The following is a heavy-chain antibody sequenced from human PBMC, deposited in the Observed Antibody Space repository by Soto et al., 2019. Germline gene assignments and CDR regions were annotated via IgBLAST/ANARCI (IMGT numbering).Heavy chain of an antibody. J-gene: IGHJ3*02. V-gene: IGHV3-7*01. CDR1: GFTFSSYW. Sequence: GGSLRLSCAASGFTFSSYWMSWVRQAPGKGLEWVANIKQDGSEKYYVDSVKGRFTISRDNAKNSLYLQMNSLRAEDTAVYYCARSSRKRVAYDAFDIWGQGTMVTVSS. CDR2: IKQDGSEK. CDR3: ARSSRKRVAYDAFDI. D-gene: IGHD1-1*01.